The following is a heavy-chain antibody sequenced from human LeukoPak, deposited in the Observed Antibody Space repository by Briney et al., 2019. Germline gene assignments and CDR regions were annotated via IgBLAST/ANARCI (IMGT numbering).Heavy chain of an antibody. CDR1: GFTFSSYG. V-gene: IGHV3-30*02. CDR2: IRYSGSDN. CDR3: ARNLPAADY. Sequence: GGSLRLSCVASGFTFSSYGMHWVRQAPGKGLEWVAFIRYSGSDNYADSVKGRFTISRDNAKNSLYLQMNSLRAEDTAVYYCARNLPAADYWGQGTLVTVSS. D-gene: IGHD2-2*01. J-gene: IGHJ4*02.